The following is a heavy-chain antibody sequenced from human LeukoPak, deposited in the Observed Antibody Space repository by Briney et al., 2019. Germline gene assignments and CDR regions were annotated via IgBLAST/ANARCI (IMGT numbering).Heavy chain of an antibody. V-gene: IGHV3-30-3*01. Sequence: GGSLRLSCVASGFSAFGLSSYAMSWVRQAPGKGLEWVALVSYGGSNKYYIDSVKGRFTISRDNSKNTLYLQMNSLRPEDTAVYYCARDRSGPGYHFDYWGQGTLVTVSS. CDR1: GFSAFGLSSYA. D-gene: IGHD1-1*01. CDR3: ARDRSGPGYHFDY. CDR2: VSYGGSNK. J-gene: IGHJ4*02.